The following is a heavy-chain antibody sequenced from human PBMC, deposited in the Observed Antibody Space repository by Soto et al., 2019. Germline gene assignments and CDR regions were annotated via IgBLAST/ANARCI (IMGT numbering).Heavy chain of an antibody. J-gene: IGHJ5*02. Sequence: QVQLVESGGGVVQPGRSLRLSCAASGFTFSSYGMHWVRQAPGKGLEWVAVIWYDGSTKYYADSVKGRFTISRDNSKNTLYLQMNSLRAEDTAVYYCAREVVVAAWWFDPWGQGTLVTVSS. D-gene: IGHD2-15*01. CDR2: IWYDGSTK. CDR1: GFTFSSYG. V-gene: IGHV3-33*01. CDR3: AREVVVAAWWFDP.